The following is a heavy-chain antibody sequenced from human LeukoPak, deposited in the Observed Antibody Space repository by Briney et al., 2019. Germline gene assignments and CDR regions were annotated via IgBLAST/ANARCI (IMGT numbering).Heavy chain of an antibody. V-gene: IGHV4-31*03. CDR3: ARDEGVVGFYNYGMDV. Sequence: SETLSLTCTVSGGSISSGGYYWSWIRQHPGKGLEWIGYIYYSGSTYYNPSLKSRVTISVDTSKNQFSLKLSSVTAADTAVYYCARDEGVVGFYNYGMDVWGQGTTVTVSS. J-gene: IGHJ6*02. CDR2: IYYSGST. CDR1: GGSISSGGYY. D-gene: IGHD3-3*01.